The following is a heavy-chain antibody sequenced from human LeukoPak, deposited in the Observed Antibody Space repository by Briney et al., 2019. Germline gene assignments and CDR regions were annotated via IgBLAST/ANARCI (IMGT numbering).Heavy chain of an antibody. J-gene: IGHJ3*02. CDR1: GVSISSYY. Sequence: SETLSLTCTVSGVSISSYYWSWLRQSPGKGLEWIGYIYYSGSTNYNPSLKSRVTISVDTSKNQFSLKLSSVTAADTAVYYCARAFNDILTGYLDAFDIWGQGTMVTVSS. CDR2: IYYSGST. V-gene: IGHV4-59*01. CDR3: ARAFNDILTGYLDAFDI. D-gene: IGHD3-9*01.